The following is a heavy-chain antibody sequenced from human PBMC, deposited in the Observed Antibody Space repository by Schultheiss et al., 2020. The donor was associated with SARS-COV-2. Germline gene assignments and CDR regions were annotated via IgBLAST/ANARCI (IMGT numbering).Heavy chain of an antibody. D-gene: IGHD6-6*01. J-gene: IGHJ6*02. CDR3: KQLAYGMDV. CDR2: ISGYNGDR. CDR1: GYTFTSYG. Sequence: ASVKVSCKASGYTFTSYGISWVRQAPGQGLEWMGWISGYNGDRNYAQKFQGRVTITADESTSTAYMELSSLRSEDTAVYYCKQLAYGMDVWGQGTTVTVSS. V-gene: IGHV1-18*01.